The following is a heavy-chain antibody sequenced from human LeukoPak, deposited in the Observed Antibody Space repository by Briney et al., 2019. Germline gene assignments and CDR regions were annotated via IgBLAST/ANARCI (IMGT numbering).Heavy chain of an antibody. D-gene: IGHD5-18*01. CDR1: GFTFSSYG. J-gene: IGHJ5*02. CDR3: ARNRGYTYDYDSFDP. Sequence: PGGSLRLSCAASGFTFSSYGMYWVRQAPGKGLDCVAFITYDGSDKYYADSVKGRFTISRDNSRDTLYLQMNSLRGEDTAIYYCARNRGYTYDYDSFDPWGQGTLVTVPS. V-gene: IGHV3-30*19. CDR2: ITYDGSDK.